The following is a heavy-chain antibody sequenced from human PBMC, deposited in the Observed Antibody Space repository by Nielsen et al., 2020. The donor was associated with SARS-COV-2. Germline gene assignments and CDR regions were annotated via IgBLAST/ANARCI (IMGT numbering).Heavy chain of an antibody. CDR3: ARGDIAVVPAAMFRGDDAFDI. Sequence: SETLSLTCTVSGGSLSSRNYYWGWISQPPGKGLEWIGTIYYSGSVSYNPSLRRRVTISVDTSKKHFSLKLTSVTAADTAVYFCARGDIAVVPAAMFRGDDAFDIWGQGTMVRVSS. CDR1: GGSLSSRNYY. V-gene: IGHV4-39*02. J-gene: IGHJ3*02. D-gene: IGHD2-2*01. CDR2: IYYSGSV.